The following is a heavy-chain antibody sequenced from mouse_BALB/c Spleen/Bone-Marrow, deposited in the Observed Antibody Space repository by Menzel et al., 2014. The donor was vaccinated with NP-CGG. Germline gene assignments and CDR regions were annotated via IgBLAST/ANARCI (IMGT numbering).Heavy chain of an antibody. CDR1: GFTFNTYA. CDR3: VREDYGRGFAY. V-gene: IGHV10-3*03. D-gene: IGHD1-1*01. J-gene: IGHJ3*01. Sequence: EVKVVDSGGGLVQPKGSLKLSCAASGFTFNTYAMHWVCQAPGKGLEWVARIRSKSNNYATYYADSVKDRFTISRDDSQSMLYLQMNNLKTEDTAMYYCVREDYGRGFAYWGQGTLVTVSA. CDR2: IRSKSNNYAT.